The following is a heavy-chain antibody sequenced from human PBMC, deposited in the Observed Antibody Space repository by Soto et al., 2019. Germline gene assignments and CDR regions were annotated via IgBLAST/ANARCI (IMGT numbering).Heavy chain of an antibody. V-gene: IGHV2-5*02. CDR2: IYWDDDK. CDR3: ARTPIYDSSGYYSNFDY. CDR1: GFSLSTSGVG. D-gene: IGHD3-22*01. Sequence: QITLKESGPTLVKPTQTLTLTCTFSGFSLSTSGVGVGWIRQPPGKALEWLALIYWDDDKRYSPSLKSRLTITQDTSKNQVVLTMTNMDPVDTATYYCARTPIYDSSGYYSNFDYWGQGTLVTVSS. J-gene: IGHJ4*02.